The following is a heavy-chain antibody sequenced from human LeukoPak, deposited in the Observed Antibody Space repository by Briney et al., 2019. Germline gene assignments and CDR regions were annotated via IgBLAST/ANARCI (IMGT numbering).Heavy chain of an antibody. J-gene: IGHJ3*01. CDR1: GCSISSDH. Sequence: PSETLSLTCTVSGCSISSDHWNWIRQPPGKGLEWIGCIYYSGSTYYNPSLKSRVTISVGMSKSQFSLRLTSVTAADTVVYYCARKKDFDVGGQGTLVTVSS. CDR3: ARKKDFDV. CDR2: IYYSGST. V-gene: IGHV4-59*01.